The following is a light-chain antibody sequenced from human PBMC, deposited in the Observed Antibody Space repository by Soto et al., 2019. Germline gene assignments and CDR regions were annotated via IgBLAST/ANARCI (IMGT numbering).Light chain of an antibody. CDR2: KAL. CDR1: QSISSW. J-gene: IGKJ1*01. CDR3: QQYYSYSRT. Sequence: DIQMTQSPSTLSASVGDRVTITCRASQSISSWLAWYQQKPGKAPELLIYKALNFKTGVPSRFSGSGSGTEFTLTISSLQPDDFATYYCQQYYSYSRTFGQGTKVEI. V-gene: IGKV1-5*03.